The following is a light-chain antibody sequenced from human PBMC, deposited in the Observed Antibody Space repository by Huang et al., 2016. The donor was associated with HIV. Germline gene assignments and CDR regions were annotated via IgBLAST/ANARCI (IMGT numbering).Light chain of an antibody. CDR1: QSVHSY. Sequence: EIVLTQSPATLSLSPGERATLSCRANQSVHSYLAWYQQKPGQAPRLLIYDASNRATGIPARFSGSGSGTDFTLTISNLQSEDFAVYYCQQRSAWPLTFGGGTKVEI. CDR3: QQRSAWPLT. CDR2: DAS. V-gene: IGKV3-11*01. J-gene: IGKJ4*01.